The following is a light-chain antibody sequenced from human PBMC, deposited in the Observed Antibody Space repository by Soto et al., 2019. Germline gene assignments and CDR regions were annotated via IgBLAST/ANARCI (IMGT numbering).Light chain of an antibody. CDR3: QQRSNWPPFT. Sequence: EIVLTQSPVTLSLSPGERGTLSCRASQSVGTSLAWYQQKPGQAPRLLIYGASNRATGIPDRFSGSGSGTDFTLTISKLEPEDFAVYHCQQRSNWPPFTFGGGTKVDIK. CDR2: GAS. J-gene: IGKJ4*01. CDR1: QSVGTS. V-gene: IGKV3-11*01.